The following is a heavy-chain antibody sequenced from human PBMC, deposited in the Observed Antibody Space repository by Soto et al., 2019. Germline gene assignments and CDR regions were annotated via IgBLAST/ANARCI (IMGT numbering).Heavy chain of an antibody. D-gene: IGHD4-4*01. CDR1: GFSFSNYA. CDR2: ITSSGYT. J-gene: IGHJ4*02. Sequence: QPGGSLRLSCATSGFSFSNYAMSWVRQASGKGLEWVAAITSSGYTYYVDSLKGRFTISRDNSKNTVSLQMNSLRTEDTAVYYCAKDVIDYSNSYFDYWGQGTLVTVSS. CDR3: AKDVIDYSNSYFDY. V-gene: IGHV3-23*01.